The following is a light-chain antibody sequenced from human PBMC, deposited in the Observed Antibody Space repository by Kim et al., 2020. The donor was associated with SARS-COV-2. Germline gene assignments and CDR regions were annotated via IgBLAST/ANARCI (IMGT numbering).Light chain of an antibody. CDR1: QSVSRN. CDR3: QQYNNWPGT. V-gene: IGKV3D-15*01. CDR2: GAS. Sequence: EIVMTQSPATLSVSPGERATLSCRATQSVSRNLAWYQQKPGQAPRLLIYGASTRATGIPARFSGSGSGTEFTFTISSLQSEDFAVYYCQQYNNWPGTFGQGTKVDIK. J-gene: IGKJ1*01.